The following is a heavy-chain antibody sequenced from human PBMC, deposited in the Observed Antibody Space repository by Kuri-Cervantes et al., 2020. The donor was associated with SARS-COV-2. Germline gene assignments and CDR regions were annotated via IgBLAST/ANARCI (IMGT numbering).Heavy chain of an antibody. D-gene: IGHD3-10*01. V-gene: IGHV1-69*10. CDR2: IIPILGIA. J-gene: IGHJ6*02. CDR1: GYMFIDYY. CDR3: ARDQVGNYYGSGSYSSYYYYGMDV. Sequence: SVKVSCKVSGYMFIDYYVYWVRQAPGQGLEWMGGIIPILGIANYAQKFQGRVTITADKSTSTAYMELSSLRSEDTAVYYCARDQVGNYYGSGSYSSYYYYGMDVWGQGTTVTVSS.